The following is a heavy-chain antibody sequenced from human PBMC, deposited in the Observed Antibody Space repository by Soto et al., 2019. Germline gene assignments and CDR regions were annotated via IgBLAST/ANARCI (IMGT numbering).Heavy chain of an antibody. V-gene: IGHV1-3*01. D-gene: IGHD3-10*01. Sequence: GASVKVSCKASGYTFTIYAMHWVRQAPGQRLEWMGWINAGNGNTKYSQKFQGRVTITRDTSASTAYMELSSLRSEDTAVYYCARVGIYGSGSYRYYGMDVWGQGTTVTVS. CDR2: INAGNGNT. CDR3: ARVGIYGSGSYRYYGMDV. J-gene: IGHJ6*02. CDR1: GYTFTIYA.